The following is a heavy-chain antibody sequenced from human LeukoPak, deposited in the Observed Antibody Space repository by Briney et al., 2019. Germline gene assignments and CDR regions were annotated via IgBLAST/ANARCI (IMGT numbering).Heavy chain of an antibody. CDR1: GFTFTDWT. J-gene: IGHJ4*02. D-gene: IGHD1-20*01. Sequence: GGSLRLSCAASGFTFTDWTIEWVRQAPGKGLEWVANIKQDGSEKYYVDSMKGRFTTSRDNAKNSLSLHMNSLRADDTAVYYCARGDNWAFDYWGQGALVTVSS. CDR3: ARGDNWAFDY. CDR2: IKQDGSEK. V-gene: IGHV3-7*01.